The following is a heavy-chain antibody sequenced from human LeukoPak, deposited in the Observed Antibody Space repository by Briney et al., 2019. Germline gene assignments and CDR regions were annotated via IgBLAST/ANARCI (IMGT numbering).Heavy chain of an antibody. Sequence: SQTLSLTCTVSGDSISSGGYYWSWVRQHPGEGLEWIGYIYYRGSIYYNPSLKSRATMSVDASKNQFSLILSSVTAADTAVYYCARAPIHGTQPIDYWGQGVLVTVSS. J-gene: IGHJ4*02. V-gene: IGHV4-31*03. D-gene: IGHD1-1*01. CDR3: ARAPIHGTQPIDY. CDR1: GDSISSGGYY. CDR2: IYYRGSI.